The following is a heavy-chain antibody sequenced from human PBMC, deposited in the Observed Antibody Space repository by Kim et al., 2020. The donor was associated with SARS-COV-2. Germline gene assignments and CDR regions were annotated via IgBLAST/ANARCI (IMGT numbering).Heavy chain of an antibody. CDR1: GFTFSDYY. CDR3: ARTYCTNGVCYLGDYYFDY. J-gene: IGHJ4*02. V-gene: IGHV3-11*01. D-gene: IGHD2-8*01. Sequence: GGSLRLSCAASGFTFSDYYMSWIRQAPGKGLEWVSYISSSGSTIYYADSVKGRFTISRDNAKNSLYLQMNSLRAEDTAVYYCARTYCTNGVCYLGDYYFDYWGQGTLVTVSS. CDR2: ISSSGSTI.